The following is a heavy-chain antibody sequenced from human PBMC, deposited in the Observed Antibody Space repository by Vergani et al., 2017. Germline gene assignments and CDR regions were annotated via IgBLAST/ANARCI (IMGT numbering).Heavy chain of an antibody. V-gene: IGHV3-13*04. J-gene: IGHJ4*02. Sequence: EVQLVESGGGLVQPGGSLRLSCAASGFTFSSYDMHWVRHATGKGLEWVSAIGTAGDTYYPGSVKGRFTISRENAKNSLYLQMNSLRAGDTAVYYCASVVAAAPGYYWGQGTLVTVSS. CDR1: GFTFSSYD. CDR3: ASVVAAAPGYY. CDR2: IGTAGDT. D-gene: IGHD6-13*01.